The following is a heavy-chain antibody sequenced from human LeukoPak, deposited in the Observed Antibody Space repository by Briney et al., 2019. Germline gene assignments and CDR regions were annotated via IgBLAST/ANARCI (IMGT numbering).Heavy chain of an antibody. J-gene: IGHJ6*03. CDR2: IYYSGST. CDR3: ARAYGDYAYYYYYYMDV. V-gene: IGHV4-59*01. CDR1: GGSISSYY. D-gene: IGHD4-17*01. Sequence: SETLSLTCTVSGGSISSYYWSWIRQPPGKGLEWIGYIYYSGSTNYNPSLKSRVTISVGTSKNQFSLKLSSVTAADTAVYYCARAYGDYAYYYYYYMDVWGKGTTVTVSS.